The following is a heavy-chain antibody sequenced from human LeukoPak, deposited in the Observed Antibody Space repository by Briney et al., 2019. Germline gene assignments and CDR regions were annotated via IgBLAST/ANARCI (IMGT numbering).Heavy chain of an antibody. CDR2: IYYSGST. CDR3: ARGRAGYYYYYYGMDV. CDR1: GGSMTNYY. D-gene: IGHD3-10*01. V-gene: IGHV4-59*01. J-gene: IGHJ6*02. Sequence: SETLSLTCTVSGGSMTNYYWRWIRQPPGKGLEWIGYIYYSGSTNYNPPLKSRVTISVDTSKNQVSLKLDSVTAADTAVYYCARGRAGYYYYYYGMDVWGQGTTVTVSS.